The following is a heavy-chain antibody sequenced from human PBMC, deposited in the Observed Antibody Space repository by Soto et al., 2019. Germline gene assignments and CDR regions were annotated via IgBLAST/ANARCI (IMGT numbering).Heavy chain of an antibody. Sequence: GGSLRLSCAASGLTFSNYAMSWVRQTPGEGLEWVSAISGSGGTTYYADSVQGRFTISRDNPKNTVYLQMGSLRPEDMAVYYCARRARPDFYYMDVWGKGTTVTVSS. J-gene: IGHJ6*03. CDR1: GLTFSNYA. V-gene: IGHV3-23*01. D-gene: IGHD6-6*01. CDR2: ISGSGGTT. CDR3: ARRARPDFYYMDV.